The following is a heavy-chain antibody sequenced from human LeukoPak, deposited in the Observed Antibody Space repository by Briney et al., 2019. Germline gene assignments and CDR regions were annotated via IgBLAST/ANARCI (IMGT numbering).Heavy chain of an antibody. D-gene: IGHD7-27*01. Sequence: GRSLRLSCAASGFTFSSYGMHWARQAPGKGLEWVAVIWYDGSNKYYADSVKGRFTISRDNSKNTLYLQMNSLRAEDTAVYYCARGWVPSPLGHFDLWGRGTLVTVSS. CDR1: GFTFSSYG. CDR3: ARGWVPSPLGHFDL. CDR2: IWYDGSNK. V-gene: IGHV3-33*01. J-gene: IGHJ2*01.